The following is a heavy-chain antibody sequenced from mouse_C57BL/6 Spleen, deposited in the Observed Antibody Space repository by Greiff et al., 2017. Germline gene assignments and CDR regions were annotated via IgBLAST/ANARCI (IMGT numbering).Heavy chain of an antibody. J-gene: IGHJ2*01. D-gene: IGHD1-1*01. V-gene: IGHV1-7*01. Sequence: QVQLQQSGAELAKPGASVKLSCKASGYTFTSYWMHWVKQRPGQGLEWIGYINPSSGYTKYNQKFKDKATLTADKSSSPAYMQLSSLTYEDSAVYYCARDYYGSSYVPHFDYWGQGTTLTVSS. CDR2: INPSSGYT. CDR3: ARDYYGSSYVPHFDY. CDR1: GYTFTSYW.